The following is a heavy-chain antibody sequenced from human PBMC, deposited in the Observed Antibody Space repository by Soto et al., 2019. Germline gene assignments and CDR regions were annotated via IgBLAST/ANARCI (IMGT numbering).Heavy chain of an antibody. CDR3: ARGGSGALTSAAGTTNWCDP. D-gene: IGHD6-13*01. CDR2: ISWSSGNI. CDR1: GFSFDDYA. Sequence: EVQLVESGGGVVQPGRSLRLSCAGSGFSFDDYAMYWVRQVPGAGLEWVAGISWSSGNIAHADSVKGRFIISRDNDKSSLYLQMNSLRSDNTALYFCARGGSGALTSAAGTTNWCDPWGQGTLVIVSS. J-gene: IGHJ5*02. V-gene: IGHV3-9*01.